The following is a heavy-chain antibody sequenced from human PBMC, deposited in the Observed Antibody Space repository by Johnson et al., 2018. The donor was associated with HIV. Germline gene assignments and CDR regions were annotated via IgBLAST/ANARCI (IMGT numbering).Heavy chain of an antibody. V-gene: IGHV3-30*18. CDR1: GFTFSSYG. D-gene: IGHD6-13*01. Sequence: QVQLVEYGGGVVQPGGSLRLSCAASGFTFSSYGMHWVRQAPGKGLEWVAVISYDGSTKPFADSVKGRFTITRDNSKNTLYLQMNSLTTEATAVYYCAKEGLRSSLGSGDAFDIWGQGTMVTVSS. CDR3: AKEGLRSSLGSGDAFDI. CDR2: ISYDGSTK. J-gene: IGHJ3*02.